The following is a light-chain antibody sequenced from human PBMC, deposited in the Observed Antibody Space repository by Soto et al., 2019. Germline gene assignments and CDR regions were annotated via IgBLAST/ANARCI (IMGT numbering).Light chain of an antibody. CDR2: GAS. Sequence: EIVMTQSPATLSASPGERATLSCMASQSVSSNLPWYQQKPGQAPRLLIYGASSRATGISDRFSGSVSGTKFTLIISSLQSGDFAVYYWQQYNKWPRTFGQGTRVEIK. CDR3: QQYNKWPRT. CDR1: QSVSSN. V-gene: IGKV3-15*01. J-gene: IGKJ1*01.